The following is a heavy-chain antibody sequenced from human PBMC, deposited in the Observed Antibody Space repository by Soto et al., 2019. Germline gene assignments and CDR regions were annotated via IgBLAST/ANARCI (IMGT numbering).Heavy chain of an antibody. CDR1: GFTFSSYD. CDR2: ICTTSDK. Sequence: GGSLRLSCAASGFTFSSYDIHWVRQATGKGLEWVSAICTTSDKYYTGSVKVRLASARENAKNSLYLQMNSLRAGDTAVCYCARGSVYDDIYYYGMDVWGQGTTGTVSS. V-gene: IGHV3-13*01. CDR3: ARGSVYDDIYYYGMDV. J-gene: IGHJ6*02. D-gene: IGHD3-22*01.